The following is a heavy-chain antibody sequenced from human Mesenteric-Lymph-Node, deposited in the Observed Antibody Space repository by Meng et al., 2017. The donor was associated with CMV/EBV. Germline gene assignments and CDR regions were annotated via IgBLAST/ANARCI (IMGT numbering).Heavy chain of an antibody. CDR3: ATTRTNYDWYPDV. D-gene: IGHD3-3*01. J-gene: IGHJ6*02. CDR2: INHSGST. Sequence: GSLRLSCAVYGGSFSGYYWSWIRQPPGKGLEWIGEINHSGSTNYNPSLKSRVTISVDTSKNQFSLKLSSVTAADTAVYYCATTRTNYDWYPDVWGQGTTVTVSS. CDR1: GGSFSGYY. V-gene: IGHV4-34*01.